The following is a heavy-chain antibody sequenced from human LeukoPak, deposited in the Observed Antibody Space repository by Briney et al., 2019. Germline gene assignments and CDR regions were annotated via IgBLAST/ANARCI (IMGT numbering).Heavy chain of an antibody. CDR2: IYHSGST. CDR3: ARGLSGYNNYFDY. J-gene: IGHJ4*02. CDR1: GDSISSSNW. V-gene: IGHV4-4*02. Sequence: SGTLSLTCAVSGDSISSSNWWSWVRQPPGKGLEWIGDIYHSGSTNYNPSLKSQVTISVDKSKNQFSLKLSSVTAADTAVYYCARGLSGYNNYFDYWGQGTLVTVSS. D-gene: IGHD5-24*01.